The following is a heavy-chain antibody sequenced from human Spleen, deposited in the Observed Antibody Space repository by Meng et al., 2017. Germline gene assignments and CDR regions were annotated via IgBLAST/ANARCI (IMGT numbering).Heavy chain of an antibody. Sequence: VQLVESGGGLVQPGGSLRLSCAASGFTVSSNYMNWVRQTPGKGLEWVALISYDGSDKYYADSVKGRFTISRDNSKNTLYLQMNSLRAEDTAVYYCAKDAYGSGSYYDYWGQGTLVTVSS. D-gene: IGHD3-10*01. CDR2: ISYDGSDK. V-gene: IGHV3-30*18. J-gene: IGHJ4*02. CDR1: GFTVSSNY. CDR3: AKDAYGSGSYYDY.